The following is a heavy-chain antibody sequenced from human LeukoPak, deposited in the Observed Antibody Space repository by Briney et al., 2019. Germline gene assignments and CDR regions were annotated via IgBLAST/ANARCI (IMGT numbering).Heavy chain of an antibody. Sequence: PSETLSLTCTVSGGSVSSYYWNWIRQPPGKGLEWIGYIYYSGTTNYNPSLKSRVTISVDTSKNQFSLKLSSVTAVDTAVYYCARWDSGSYFLDYWGQGTLVTVSS. V-gene: IGHV4-59*02. J-gene: IGHJ4*02. D-gene: IGHD1-26*01. CDR3: ARWDSGSYFLDY. CDR2: IYYSGTT. CDR1: GGSVSSYY.